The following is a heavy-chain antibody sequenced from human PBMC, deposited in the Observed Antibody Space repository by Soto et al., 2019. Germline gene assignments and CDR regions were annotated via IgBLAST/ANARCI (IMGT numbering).Heavy chain of an antibody. CDR1: GFTFSSYW. CDR3: ARGYCTNGVCYAFDI. J-gene: IGHJ3*02. CDR2: IKQDGSEK. D-gene: IGHD2-8*01. Sequence: GGSLRLSCAASGFTFSSYWMSWVRQAPGKGLEWVANIKQDGSEKYYVDSVKGRFTISRDNAKNSLYLQMNSLRAEDTAVYYCARGYCTNGVCYAFDIWGQGTMVTVSS. V-gene: IGHV3-7*01.